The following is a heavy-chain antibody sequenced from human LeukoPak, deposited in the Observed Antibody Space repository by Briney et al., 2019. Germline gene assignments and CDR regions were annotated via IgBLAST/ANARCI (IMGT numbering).Heavy chain of an antibody. J-gene: IGHJ4*02. CDR2: IWHDGSNK. D-gene: IGHD3-22*01. V-gene: IGHV3-33*01. Sequence: PGGSLRLSCAASGFTFSSYGMHWVRQAPGRGLEWVAVIWHDGSNKYYADSVKGRFTISRDNSKNTLYLQMNSLRAEDTAVYYCASGTRNYYDSSGPFDYWGQGTLVTVSS. CDR1: GFTFSSYG. CDR3: ASGTRNYYDSSGPFDY.